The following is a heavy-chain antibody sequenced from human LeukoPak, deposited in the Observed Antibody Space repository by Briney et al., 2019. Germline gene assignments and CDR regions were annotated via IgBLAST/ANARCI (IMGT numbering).Heavy chain of an antibody. J-gene: IGHJ6*03. Sequence: GGSLTLSCAASGFTFSNYAMNWVRQAPGKGLEWVSAISGGGGSTFYADSVKGRFTISRDDSKNTLHLQMNSLRADDTAVYYCAKTASPTPQYYYYMDVWGKGTTVTISS. V-gene: IGHV3-23*01. D-gene: IGHD2-2*01. CDR1: GFTFSNYA. CDR2: ISGGGGST. CDR3: AKTASPTPQYYYYMDV.